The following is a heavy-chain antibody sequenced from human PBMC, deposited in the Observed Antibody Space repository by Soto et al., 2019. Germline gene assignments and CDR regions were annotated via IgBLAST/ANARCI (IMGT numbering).Heavy chain of an antibody. CDR1: GFTFSSHW. J-gene: IGHJ3*02. D-gene: IGHD2-2*01. CDR3: TREAGYCSRTSCYRRAFGS. Sequence: EVQLVESGGDLVQPGGSLRLSCAASGFTFSSHWMHWVRRVPGKGLVWVSHINTDGGITGYADSVKGRFTISRDNAKNTLYLQMNGLRVEDTSVYYCTREAGYCSRTSCYRRAFGSWGQGTMVTVSS. CDR2: INTDGGIT. V-gene: IGHV3-74*01.